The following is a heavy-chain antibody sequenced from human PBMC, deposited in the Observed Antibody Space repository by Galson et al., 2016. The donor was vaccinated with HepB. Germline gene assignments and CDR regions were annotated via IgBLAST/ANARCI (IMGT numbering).Heavy chain of an antibody. V-gene: IGHV4-39*01. CDR2: IFYTGTT. Sequence: ETLSLTCTVSGGSISTNNHYWVWVRQPPGKGLEWVGTIFYTGTTYYSPSLKRRVNVSVDTSRDQFSLKLTSVTAADTAVYFCARLMAIGAFDYWGQGILVTVSS. D-gene: IGHD5-24*01. J-gene: IGHJ4*02. CDR1: GGSISTNNHY. CDR3: ARLMAIGAFDY.